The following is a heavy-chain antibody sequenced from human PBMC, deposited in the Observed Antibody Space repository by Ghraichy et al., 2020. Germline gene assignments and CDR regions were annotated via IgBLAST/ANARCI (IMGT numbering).Heavy chain of an antibody. Sequence: GGSLRLSCAASGFTFSGYNMHWVRQAPGKGLEWVADISDAGSNEYYVDSVKGRFTISRDNSKSTLYLQMNSLRPEDAAVYYCARATRDWLGRFYGVDVWGQGTTVIVS. V-gene: IGHV3-30-3*01. CDR2: ISDAGSNE. CDR1: GFTFSGYN. D-gene: IGHD6-19*01. J-gene: IGHJ6*02. CDR3: ARATRDWLGRFYGVDV.